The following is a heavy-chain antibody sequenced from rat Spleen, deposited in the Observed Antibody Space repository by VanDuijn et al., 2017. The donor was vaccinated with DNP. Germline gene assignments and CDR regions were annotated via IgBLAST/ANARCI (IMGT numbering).Heavy chain of an antibody. J-gene: IGHJ3*01. CDR1: GFTFSDYY. CDR3: ARWPVAY. V-gene: IGHV5-29*01. CDR2: ISYDGSST. Sequence: EVQLVESDGGLVQPGRSLKLSCAVSGFTFSDYYMAWVRPAPTKGREWVATISYDGSSTYYRASVKGRFTISRDNAKSTLYLQMDSLRSEDTATYYCARWPVAYWGQGTLVTVSS.